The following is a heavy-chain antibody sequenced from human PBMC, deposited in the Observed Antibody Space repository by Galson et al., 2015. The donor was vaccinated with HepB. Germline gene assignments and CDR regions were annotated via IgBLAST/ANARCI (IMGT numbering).Heavy chain of an antibody. CDR2: ISSSSSYI. CDR1: GFTFSSYS. CDR3: AREGSSGDWFDP. V-gene: IGHV3-21*01. J-gene: IGHJ5*02. D-gene: IGHD6-25*01. Sequence: SLRLSCAASGFTFSSYSMNWVRQAPGKGLEWVSSISSSSSYIYYADSVKGRFTISRDNAKNSLYLQMNSLRAEDTAVYYCAREGSSGDWFDPWGQGTLVTVSS.